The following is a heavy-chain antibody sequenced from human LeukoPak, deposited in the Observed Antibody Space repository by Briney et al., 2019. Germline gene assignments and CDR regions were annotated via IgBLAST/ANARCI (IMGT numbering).Heavy chain of an antibody. CDR1: GGSIRSYY. CDR2: FYYSGST. D-gene: IGHD4-17*01. V-gene: IGHV4-59*01. J-gene: IGHJ5*02. CDR3: ARGYDYGDYPWFDP. Sequence: SETLSLTCTVSGGSIRSYYWNWIRQTPGKGLEWIGYFYYSGSTNYNPSLKSRVTISVDTSKNQFSLNQSSVTVADTAMYYCARGYDYGDYPWFDPWGQGTLVTVSS.